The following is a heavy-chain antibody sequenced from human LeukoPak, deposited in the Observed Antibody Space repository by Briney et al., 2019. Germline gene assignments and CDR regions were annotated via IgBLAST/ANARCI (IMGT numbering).Heavy chain of an antibody. CDR3: ARDGDYDWNYRSGFDY. V-gene: IGHV3-23*01. J-gene: IGHJ4*02. D-gene: IGHD1-7*01. CDR2: ITTSGGGT. CDR1: GFTFSTYA. Sequence: GGSLRLSCAASGFTFSTYAMSWVRQAPGKGLEWVSAITTSGGGTYYADSVKGRFTISRDNSKNTLYLQMNSLRVEDTAVYYCARDGDYDWNYRSGFDYWGQGTLVTVSS.